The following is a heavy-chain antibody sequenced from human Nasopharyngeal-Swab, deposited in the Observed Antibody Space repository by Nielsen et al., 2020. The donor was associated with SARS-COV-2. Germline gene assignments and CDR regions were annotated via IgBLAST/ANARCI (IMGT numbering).Heavy chain of an antibody. CDR2: ISHNSGT. Sequence: SETLSLTCTVSGVSITSQYWSWIRQPPGTGLGWIGYISHNSGTSYNPSLKSRVTMFMDTSKNQFSLRLRSVTAADTAVYYCAKEGATGWFDPWGQGTLVTVSS. J-gene: IGHJ5*02. V-gene: IGHV4-59*11. CDR1: GVSITSQY. CDR3: AKEGATGWFDP.